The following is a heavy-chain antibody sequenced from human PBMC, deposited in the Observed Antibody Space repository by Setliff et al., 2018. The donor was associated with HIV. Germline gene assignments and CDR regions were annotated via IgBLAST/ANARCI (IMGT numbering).Heavy chain of an antibody. D-gene: IGHD6-19*01. V-gene: IGHV1-69*13. Sequence: VASVKVSCKVSGGSFSSFAISWVRQAPGHGLEWMGGIIPVSGTTNYAQKVQGRVTLSADESTSTAYMQLSSLTSEDTAVYYCARGRRIAVAGTGGKSYYFDYWGQGTLVTVSS. CDR2: IIPVSGTT. CDR1: GGSFSSFA. CDR3: ARGRRIAVAGTGGKSYYFDY. J-gene: IGHJ4*02.